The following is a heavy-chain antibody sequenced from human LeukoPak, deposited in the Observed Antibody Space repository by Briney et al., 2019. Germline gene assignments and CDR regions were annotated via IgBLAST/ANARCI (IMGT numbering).Heavy chain of an antibody. CDR2: ISSSSSYI. J-gene: IGHJ4*02. CDR1: GFTFSSYS. V-gene: IGHV3-21*01. D-gene: IGHD5-18*01. CDR3: ARDIFVQLWTRGGLLDY. Sequence: PGGSLRLSCAASGFTFSSYSMNWVRQAPGKGLEWVSSISSSSSYIYYADSVKGRFTISRDNAKNSLYLQMNSLRAEDTAVYYCARDIFVQLWTRGGLLDYWGQGTLVTVSS.